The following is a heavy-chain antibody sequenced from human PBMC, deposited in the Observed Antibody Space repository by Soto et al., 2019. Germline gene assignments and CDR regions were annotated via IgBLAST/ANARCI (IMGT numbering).Heavy chain of an antibody. J-gene: IGHJ6*02. V-gene: IGHV1-69*08. Sequence: QVQLVQSGAEVKKPGSSVKVSCKASGGTFSSYTISWVRQAPGQGLEWMGRIIPILGIANYAQKFQGRVTITADKSTSTAYMELSSLISEDTAVYYCARDRAYCSSTSCYGGGGLRNYGMDVWGQGTTVTVSS. CDR1: GGTFSSYT. D-gene: IGHD2-2*01. CDR2: IIPILGIA. CDR3: ARDRAYCSSTSCYGGGGLRNYGMDV.